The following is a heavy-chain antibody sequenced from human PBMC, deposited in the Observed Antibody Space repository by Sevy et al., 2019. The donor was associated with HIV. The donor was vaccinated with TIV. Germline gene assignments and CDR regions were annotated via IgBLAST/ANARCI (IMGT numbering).Heavy chain of an antibody. CDR1: AFSFSTNG. D-gene: IGHD6-6*01. CDR3: ARGLAALPGYYYGMDV. Sequence: GGSLRLSCAASAFSFSTNGMHWVRQAPGKGLEWVAFIRYDGSNKFYTDSVKGRFTISRDNSKNTFHLQMSSLRLEDTGVYYCARGLAALPGYYYGMDVWGQGTTVTVSS. J-gene: IGHJ6*02. CDR2: IRYDGSNK. V-gene: IGHV3-30*02.